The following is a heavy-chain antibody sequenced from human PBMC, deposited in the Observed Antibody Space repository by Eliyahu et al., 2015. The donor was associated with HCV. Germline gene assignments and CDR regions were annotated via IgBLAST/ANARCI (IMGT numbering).Heavy chain of an antibody. CDR1: XFPMSIYG. D-gene: IGHD3-22*01. V-gene: IGHV3-21*02. J-gene: IGHJ4*02. Sequence: EVQLVESGGGLVKPGGSLRLSCAAPXFPMSIYGMNWVRQAPGKGLEWVSSMTSSGTYKHYADSVKGRFTISRDDAKNSVYLQMNSLRADDTAVYYCARDPLHYDEGSTYYSNYWGQGTLVTVSS. CDR2: MTSSGTYK. CDR3: ARDPLHYDEGSTYYSNY.